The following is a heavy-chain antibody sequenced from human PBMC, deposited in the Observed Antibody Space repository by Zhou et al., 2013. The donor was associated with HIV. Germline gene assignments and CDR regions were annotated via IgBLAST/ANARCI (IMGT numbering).Heavy chain of an antibody. V-gene: IGHV1-2*02. J-gene: IGHJ2*01. Sequence: QVQVVQSGAEVKKPGASMKVSCKASGYTFTAYYMHLVRQAPGQGLEWMGWINPISGGTQYAQKFQGRVTMTRDTSISTAYMELSSLRSDDTAVYYCTREPSGDFWYFDVWAVAPRSLSLQ. CDR2: INPISGGT. CDR1: GYTFTAYY. CDR3: TREPSGDFWYFDV. D-gene: IGHD7-27*01.